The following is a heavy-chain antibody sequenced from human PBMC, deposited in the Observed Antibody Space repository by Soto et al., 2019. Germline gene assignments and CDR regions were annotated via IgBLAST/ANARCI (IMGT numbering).Heavy chain of an antibody. CDR1: GGTFSSYA. Sequence: QVQLVQSGAEVKKPGSSVKVSCKASGGTFSSYAIIWVRQAPGQGLEWMGGIIPIFGTANYAQKFQGRVTITADESTRTAYMELSSLRAEATAVYYCARGIEMAKIVAENWYFDLWGRGTLVTVSS. V-gene: IGHV1-69*01. CDR2: IIPIFGTA. CDR3: ARGIEMAKIVAENWYFDL. J-gene: IGHJ2*01. D-gene: IGHD5-12*01.